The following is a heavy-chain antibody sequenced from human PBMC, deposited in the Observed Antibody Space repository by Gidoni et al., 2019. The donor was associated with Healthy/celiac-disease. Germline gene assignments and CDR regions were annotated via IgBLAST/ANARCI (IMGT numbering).Heavy chain of an antibody. Sequence: QVQLVQSGAEVKKPGSSVKVSCKASGGTFSSYAISWVRQAPGHGLEWMGGIITIFGTANYAQKFQGRVTITADESTSTAYMELSSLGSEDTAVYYCARGPVITFGGVSVIANIDYWGQGTLVTVSS. CDR3: ARGPVITFGGVSVIANIDY. CDR1: GGTFSSYA. J-gene: IGHJ4*02. CDR2: IITIFGTA. V-gene: IGHV1-69*01. D-gene: IGHD3-16*02.